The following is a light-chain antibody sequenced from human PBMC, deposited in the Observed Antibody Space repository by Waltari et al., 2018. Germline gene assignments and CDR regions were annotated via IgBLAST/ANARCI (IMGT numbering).Light chain of an antibody. CDR3: CSFTARGTWI. V-gene: IGLV2-14*03. J-gene: IGLJ2*01. Sequence: QSALTQPGSVSGSPGQSITISCTGTSSDVGAYGYVSWYQQKPDKAPKLLIFDVNNRALGVSNRFSGSKSGNTASLTISGLQAEDESDYYCCSFTARGTWILGGGTRLTVV. CDR2: DVN. CDR1: SSDVGAYGY.